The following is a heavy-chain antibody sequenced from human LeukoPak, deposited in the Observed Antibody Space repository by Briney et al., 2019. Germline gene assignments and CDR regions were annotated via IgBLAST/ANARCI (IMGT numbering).Heavy chain of an antibody. V-gene: IGHV4-38-2*02. Sequence: PSETLSLTCTVSGYSISSGYYWGWIRQPPGKGLEWIGSIYHSGSTYYNPSLKSRVTISVDTSKNQFSLKLSSVTAADTAVYYCARAPGITIFGVVIIGYYFDYWGQGTLVTVSS. CDR2: IYHSGST. D-gene: IGHD3-3*01. CDR3: ARAPGITIFGVVIIGYYFDY. J-gene: IGHJ4*02. CDR1: GYSISSGYY.